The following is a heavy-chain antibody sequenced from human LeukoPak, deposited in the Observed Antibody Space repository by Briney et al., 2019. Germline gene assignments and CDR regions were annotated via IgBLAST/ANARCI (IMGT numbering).Heavy chain of an antibody. Sequence: PSETLSLTCAVYGGSFSGYYWSWIRQPPGKGLEWIGEINHSGSTNYNPSLKSRVTISVDTSKNQFSLKLSSVAAADTAVYYCARGGDLGLLRYFDWLFHNWFDPWGQGTLVTVSS. V-gene: IGHV4-34*01. D-gene: IGHD3-9*01. CDR2: INHSGST. CDR3: ARGGDLGLLRYFDWLFHNWFDP. CDR1: GGSFSGYY. J-gene: IGHJ5*02.